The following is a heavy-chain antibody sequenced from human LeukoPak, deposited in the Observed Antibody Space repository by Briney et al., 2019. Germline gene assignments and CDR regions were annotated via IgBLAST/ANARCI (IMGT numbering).Heavy chain of an antibody. V-gene: IGHV3-30*18. CDR1: GFTFSSFG. Sequence: GGSLRLSCAASGFTFSSFGMHWVRQAPGKGLEWVAVISYDVSNKYYADSVKGRFTISRDSSENTLYLRMNSLRAEDTAVYYCAKDRTVLTGLFDYWGQGTLVTVSS. CDR3: AKDRTVLTGLFDY. CDR2: ISYDVSNK. J-gene: IGHJ4*02. D-gene: IGHD3-9*01.